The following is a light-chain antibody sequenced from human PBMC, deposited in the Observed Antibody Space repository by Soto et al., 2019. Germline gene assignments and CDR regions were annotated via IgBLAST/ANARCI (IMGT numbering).Light chain of an antibody. CDR2: GSS. CDR3: QQYGSSPLT. Sequence: EIVLTQSPGTLSLSPGERATLSCRASQSVTSNYLAWYQQKPGRAPRLLIYGSSSRATGIPDRFSGRGSGTEFTLTISRLEPEDIAVYYCQQYGSSPLTFGGGTKVEIK. V-gene: IGKV3-20*01. J-gene: IGKJ4*01. CDR1: QSVTSNY.